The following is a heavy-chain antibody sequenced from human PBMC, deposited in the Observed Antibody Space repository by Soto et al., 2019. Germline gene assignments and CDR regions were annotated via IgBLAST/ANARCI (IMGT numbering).Heavy chain of an antibody. CDR3: AKDLYSNYGDAFDI. J-gene: IGHJ3*02. CDR1: GFTFDDYA. CDR2: ISWNSDNI. V-gene: IGHV3-9*01. Sequence: PGGSLRLSCAASGFTFDDYAMHWVGQAPGKGLEWVSGISWNSDNIVYADSVKGRFTISRDNAKNSLYLQMNSLRAEDTALYYCAKDLYSNYGDAFDIWGQGTMVTVSS. D-gene: IGHD4-4*01.